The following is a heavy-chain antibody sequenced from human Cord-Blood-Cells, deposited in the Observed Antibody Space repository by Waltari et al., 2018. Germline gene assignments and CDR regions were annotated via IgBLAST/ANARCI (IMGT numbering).Heavy chain of an antibody. CDR1: GGSFSGYY. J-gene: IGHJ6*02. Sequence: QVQLQQWGAGLLKPSETLSLTCAVYGGSFSGYYWSWIRQPPGKGLEWIGKINHSGSTNYNPSLKVRVTRSVDTSKNQFSLKLSSVTAADTAVYYCARGRRYYYYYGMDVWGQGTTVTVSS. CDR3: ARGRRYYYYYGMDV. CDR2: INHSGST. V-gene: IGHV4-34*01.